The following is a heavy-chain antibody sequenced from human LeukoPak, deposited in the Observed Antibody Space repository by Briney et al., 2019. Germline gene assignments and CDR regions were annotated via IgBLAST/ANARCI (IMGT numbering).Heavy chain of an antibody. CDR3: GRSSRPNRRGWYGFDYFDY. CDR2: IDSSGSSS. J-gene: IGHJ4*02. V-gene: IGHV5-10-1*01. CDR1: GYPFITYR. Sequence: GESPKISCRTSGYPFITYRITWVRQVPGKGVEGMVRIDSSGSSSTYSPSFQGHVTISVDKSIRTAYLQWSSLEAPDTASYYFGRSSRPNRRGWYGFDYFDYWGQGTRVTVSS. D-gene: IGHD6-19*01.